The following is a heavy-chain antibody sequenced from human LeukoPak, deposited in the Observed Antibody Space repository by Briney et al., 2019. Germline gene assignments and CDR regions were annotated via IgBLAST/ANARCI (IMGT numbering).Heavy chain of an antibody. CDR2: IYYSGST. CDR3: AIRDSSGYFFDY. J-gene: IGHJ4*02. D-gene: IGHD3-22*01. V-gene: IGHV4-61*01. Sequence: SETLSLTCTVSGYSMSSGYYWSWIRQPPGKGLEWIGYIYYSGSTNYNPSLKSRVTISVDTSKNQFSLKLSSVTAADTAVYYCAIRDSSGYFFDYWGQGTLVTVSS. CDR1: GYSMSSGYY.